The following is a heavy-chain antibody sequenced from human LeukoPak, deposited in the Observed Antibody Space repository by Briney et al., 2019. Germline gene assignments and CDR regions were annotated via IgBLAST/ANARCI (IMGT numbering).Heavy chain of an antibody. J-gene: IGHJ4*02. Sequence: GGSLRLSCAASGFTFSNYAVNWVRQAPGEGLEWVSTITGSGGSTFYADSVKGRFTISRDNSMDTLYLQMSSLRAEDTAVYYCAKDRGRYYDSSGYYWGYYFDSWGQGILVTVS. CDR2: ITGSGGST. CDR1: GFTFSNYA. D-gene: IGHD3-22*01. CDR3: AKDRGRYYDSSGYYWGYYFDS. V-gene: IGHV3-23*01.